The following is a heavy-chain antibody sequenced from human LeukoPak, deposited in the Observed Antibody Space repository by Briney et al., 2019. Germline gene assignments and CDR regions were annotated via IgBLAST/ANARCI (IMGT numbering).Heavy chain of an antibody. D-gene: IGHD6-19*01. V-gene: IGHV1-8*01. J-gene: IGHJ4*02. CDR1: GYTFTSYD. Sequence: ASVKVSCKASGYTFTSYDINWVRRATGQGLEWMGWMNPNSGNTGYAQKFQGRVTMTRNTSISTAYMELSSLRSEDTAVYYCARAPGYSSGWYSFEFDYWGQGTLVTVSS. CDR2: MNPNSGNT. CDR3: ARAPGYSSGWYSFEFDY.